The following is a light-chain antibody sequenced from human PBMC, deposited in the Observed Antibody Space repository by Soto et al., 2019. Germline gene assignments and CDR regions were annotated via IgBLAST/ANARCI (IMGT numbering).Light chain of an antibody. J-gene: IGKJ2*01. V-gene: IGKV3-11*01. CDR3: QQYHTSPYT. CDR1: QSVSSY. CDR2: DAS. Sequence: EIVLTQSPATLSLSPGERATLSCRASQSVSSYLAWYQQKPGQAPRLLIYDASNRATGIPARFSGSGSGTDFTLTISRLEPEDFAVYYCQQYHTSPYTFGQGTKLEIK.